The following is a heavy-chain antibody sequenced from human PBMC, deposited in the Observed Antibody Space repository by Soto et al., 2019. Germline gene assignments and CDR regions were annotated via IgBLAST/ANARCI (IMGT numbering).Heavy chain of an antibody. CDR2: MNPNSGNT. CDR3: ARGPPGYFDWLSYYYYYGMDV. Sequence: ASVKVSCKASGYTFTSYDINWVRQATGQGLEWMGWMNPNSGNTGYAQKFQGRVTMTRNTSISTAYMELSSLRSEDTAVYYCARGPPGYFDWLSYYYYYGMDVWGQGTTVTVSS. J-gene: IGHJ6*02. CDR1: GYTFTSYD. D-gene: IGHD3-9*01. V-gene: IGHV1-8*01.